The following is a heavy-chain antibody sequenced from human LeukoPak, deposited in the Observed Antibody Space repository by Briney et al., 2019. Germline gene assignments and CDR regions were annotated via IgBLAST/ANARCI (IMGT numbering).Heavy chain of an antibody. Sequence: GGSLRLSCVVSGFTFSNYEMNWVRQAPGKELEWVSYISSSGNSIYYVDSVKARFTISRDNAKNSLYLQMNSLRAEDTAVYYCARVEYGVAMLRHWGEGTLVTVSS. V-gene: IGHV3-48*03. J-gene: IGHJ4*02. CDR1: GFTFSNYE. CDR3: ARVEYGVAMLRH. CDR2: ISSSGNSI. D-gene: IGHD3-3*01.